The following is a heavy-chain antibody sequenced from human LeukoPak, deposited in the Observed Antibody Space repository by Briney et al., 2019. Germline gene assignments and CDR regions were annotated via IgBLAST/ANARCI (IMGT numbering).Heavy chain of an antibody. V-gene: IGHV3-7*04. CDR2: INRDGSEK. CDR1: RFTFSAYW. Sequence: GGSLRFSRAASRFTFSAYWRSWVRQAPGKGLEWVANINRDGSEKYSVDSVKGRFTISRDNAKNSLYLQMNSLRAEDTAVYYCARDQSPGYSGTWSLWGQATLVSVSS. CDR3: ARDQSPGYSGTWSL. D-gene: IGHD6-13*01. J-gene: IGHJ4*02.